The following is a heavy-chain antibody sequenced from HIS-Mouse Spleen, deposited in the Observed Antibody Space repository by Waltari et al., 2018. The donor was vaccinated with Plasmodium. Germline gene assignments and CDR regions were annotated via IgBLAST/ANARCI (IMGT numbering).Heavy chain of an antibody. CDR3: ARQLAYYDFWSGYSRGYYFDY. J-gene: IGHJ4*02. D-gene: IGHD3-3*01. V-gene: IGHV4-39*01. CDR1: GGSISSSSYY. Sequence: QLQLQESGPGLVKPSETLSLTCTVSGGSISSSSYYWGWIRQPPGKGLEWIGIIYYSGSTYYNPSLKSRVTISVDTSKNQFSLKLSSVTAADTAVYYCARQLAYYDFWSGYSRGYYFDYWGQGTLVTVSS. CDR2: IYYSGST.